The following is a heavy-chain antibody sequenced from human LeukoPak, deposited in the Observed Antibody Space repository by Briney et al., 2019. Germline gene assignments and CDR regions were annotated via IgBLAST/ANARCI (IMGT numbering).Heavy chain of an antibody. V-gene: IGHV4-34*01. CDR2: INHSGST. Sequence: SETLSLTCAVYGGSFSGYYWSWIRQPPGKGLEWIGEINHSGSTNYNPSLKSRVTISVDTSKNQFSLKLSSVTAADTAVYYCARTLIAAAGTGYYYYGMDVWGQGTTVTVSS. J-gene: IGHJ6*02. D-gene: IGHD6-13*01. CDR1: GGSFSGYY. CDR3: ARTLIAAAGTGYYYYGMDV.